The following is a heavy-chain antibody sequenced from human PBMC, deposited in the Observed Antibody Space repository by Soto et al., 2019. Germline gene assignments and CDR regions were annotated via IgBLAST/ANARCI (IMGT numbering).Heavy chain of an antibody. D-gene: IGHD2-2*01. CDR1: GGTFSSYA. CDR3: ARRMRVLVPAAMTENYGMDV. CDR2: IIPIFGTA. Sequence: QVQLVQSGAEVKKPGSSVKVSCKASGGTFSSYAISWVRQAPGQGLEWMGGIIPIFGTANYAQKFQGRVTITADESTSKAYMELSSLRSEDTAVYYCARRMRVLVPAAMTENYGMDVWGQGTTVTVSS. V-gene: IGHV1-69*12. J-gene: IGHJ6*02.